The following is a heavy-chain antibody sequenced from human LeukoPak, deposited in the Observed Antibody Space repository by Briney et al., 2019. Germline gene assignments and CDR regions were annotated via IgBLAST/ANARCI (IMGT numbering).Heavy chain of an antibody. CDR1: GFTFSSYG. Sequence: GGSLRLSCAASGFTFSSYGMHWVRQAPGKGLEWVAVISYDGSNKYYADSVKGRFTISRDNSKNTLYLQMNGLRAEDTAVYYCAKTTIGYCSSTSCYYSPLDYWGQGTLVTVSS. CDR3: AKTTIGYCSSTSCYYSPLDY. D-gene: IGHD2-2*01. J-gene: IGHJ4*02. V-gene: IGHV3-30*18. CDR2: ISYDGSNK.